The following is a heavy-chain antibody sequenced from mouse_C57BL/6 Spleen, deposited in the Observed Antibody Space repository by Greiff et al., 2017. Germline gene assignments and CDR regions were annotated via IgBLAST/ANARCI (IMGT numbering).Heavy chain of an antibody. J-gene: IGHJ4*01. CDR1: GYTFTSYW. CDR2: IDPSDSYT. D-gene: IGHD1-1*01. Sequence: QVQLQQSGAELVMPGASVKLSCKASGYTFTSYWMHWVKQRPGQGLEWIGEIDPSDSYTNYNQKFKGKSTLTVDKSSSTAYMQRSSLTSEDSAVYYCARVYYYGSSSSMDYWGQGTSVTVSS. V-gene: IGHV1-69*01. CDR3: ARVYYYGSSSSMDY.